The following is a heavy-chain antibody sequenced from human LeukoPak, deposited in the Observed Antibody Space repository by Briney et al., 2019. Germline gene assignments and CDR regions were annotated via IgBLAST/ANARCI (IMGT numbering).Heavy chain of an antibody. Sequence: PSETLSLTCTVSGGSISGYYWSWIRQPPGKGLEWIGYIYYSGSTNYNPSLKSRVTISVDTSKNQFSLKPSSVTAADTAVYYCARGGGSTDYYDSSGYFWGQGTLVTVSS. J-gene: IGHJ4*02. D-gene: IGHD3-22*01. V-gene: IGHV4-59*01. CDR3: ARGGGSTDYYDSSGYF. CDR1: GGSISGYY. CDR2: IYYSGST.